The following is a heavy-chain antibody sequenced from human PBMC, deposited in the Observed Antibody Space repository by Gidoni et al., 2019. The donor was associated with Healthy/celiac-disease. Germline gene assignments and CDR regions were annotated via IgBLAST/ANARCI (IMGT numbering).Heavy chain of an antibody. V-gene: IGHV3-15*01. CDR3: TTDPEVGATNGVLTDY. Sequence: EVQLVESGGGLVKPGGSLRLSCAASGFTFRHAWMSWVRQAPGKGLEWVGRIKSKTDGGTTDDAAPVKGRFTISRDDSKNTLYLQMNSLKTEDTAVYYCTTDPEVGATNGVLTDYWGQGTLVTVSS. J-gene: IGHJ4*02. D-gene: IGHD1-26*01. CDR2: IKSKTDGGTT. CDR1: GFTFRHAW.